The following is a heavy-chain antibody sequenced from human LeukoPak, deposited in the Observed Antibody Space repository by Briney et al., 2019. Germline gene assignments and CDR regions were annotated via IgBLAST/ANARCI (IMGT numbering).Heavy chain of an antibody. V-gene: IGHV1-18*01. CDR3: ARAFGKNYYDSSGPEDY. Sequence: ASVKVSYKASGYTFTSYGISWVRQAPGQGLEWMGWISAYNGNTNYAQKLQGRVTMTTDTSTSTAYMELRSLRSDDTAVYYCARAFGKNYYDSSGPEDYWGQGTLVTVSS. CDR2: ISAYNGNT. D-gene: IGHD3-22*01. J-gene: IGHJ4*02. CDR1: GYTFTSYG.